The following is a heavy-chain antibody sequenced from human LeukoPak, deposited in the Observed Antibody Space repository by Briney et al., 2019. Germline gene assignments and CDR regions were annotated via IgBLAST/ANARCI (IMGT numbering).Heavy chain of an antibody. CDR1: GFSFSSYT. V-gene: IGHV3-21*01. Sequence: PGRSLTLSCAASGFSFSSYTMNWVRQAPGKGLEWDSSISIISSPIYYADSVKGRFTISRDNAKNSVYLQMSSLRAEDTAVYYCAREYDYGGNRPGCFQHWGQGTLVTVSS. CDR3: AREYDYGGNRPGCFQH. CDR2: ISIISSPI. J-gene: IGHJ1*01. D-gene: IGHD4-23*01.